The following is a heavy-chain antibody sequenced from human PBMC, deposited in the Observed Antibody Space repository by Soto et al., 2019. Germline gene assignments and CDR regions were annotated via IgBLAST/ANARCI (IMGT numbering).Heavy chain of an antibody. CDR2: INAGNGNT. Sequence: GASVKVSCKASGYTFTSYAMHWVRQAPGQRLEWMGWINAGNGNTKYSQKFQGRVTITRDTSASTAYMELSSLRSEDTAVYYCARDGYSSGWYWYYYYYYMDVWGKGTTVTVSS. J-gene: IGHJ6*03. D-gene: IGHD6-19*01. CDR1: GYTFTSYA. CDR3: ARDGYSSGWYWYYYYYYMDV. V-gene: IGHV1-3*01.